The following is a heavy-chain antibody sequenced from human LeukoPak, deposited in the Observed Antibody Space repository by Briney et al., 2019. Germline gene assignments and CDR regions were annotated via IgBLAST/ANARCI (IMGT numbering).Heavy chain of an antibody. CDR2: IYYSGST. D-gene: IGHD4-23*01. V-gene: IGHV4-30-4*08. J-gene: IGHJ4*02. CDR3: ARVKDGSNSPYFDY. Sequence: SQTLSLTCTVSGGSISSGDYYWSWIRQPPGKGLEWIGYIYYSGSTYYNPSLKSRVTISVDTSKNQFSLKLSSVTAADTAVYYCARVKDGSNSPYFDYWGQGTLVTVSS. CDR1: GGSISSGDYY.